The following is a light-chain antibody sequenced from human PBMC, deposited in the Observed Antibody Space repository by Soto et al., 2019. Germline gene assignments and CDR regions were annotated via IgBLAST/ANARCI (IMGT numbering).Light chain of an antibody. V-gene: IGLV2-14*03. CDR2: DVS. CDR3: ASYASSNTVL. CDR1: SSDIGGYNY. J-gene: IGLJ2*01. Sequence: QSALTQPASVSGSPGQSITISCTGTSSDIGGYNYVSWYQQHPGKAPKLMIYDVSDRLSGVSNRFSGSKSGNTASLTISGLQAEDEADYYCASYASSNTVLFGGGTKLTVL.